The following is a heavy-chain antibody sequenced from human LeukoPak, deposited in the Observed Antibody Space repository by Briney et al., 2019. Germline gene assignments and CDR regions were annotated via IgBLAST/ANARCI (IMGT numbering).Heavy chain of an antibody. J-gene: IGHJ4*02. V-gene: IGHV3-23*01. CDR1: GFSSSNYA. D-gene: IGHD5-18*01. Sequence: GGSLRLSCVASGFSSSNYAINWVRQAPGKGLEWVSAISGSGGTIFYADSVKGQFAMSRDNSKNTLYLQMTSLRAEDTAVYYCAKTYVDTTFFDSWGQGTRVTVSS. CDR2: ISGSGGTI. CDR3: AKTYVDTTFFDS.